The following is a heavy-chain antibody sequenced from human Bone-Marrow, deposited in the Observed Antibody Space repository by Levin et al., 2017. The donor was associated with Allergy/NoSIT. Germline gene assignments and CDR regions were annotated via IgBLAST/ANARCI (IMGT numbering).Heavy chain of an antibody. Sequence: GESLKISCVTSGITFRNFDMAWVRQAPGKGLEWVSLITYSGADTYYADSVKGRFSISRDNYKNTLYLQMVSLRAEDTALYYCTKVGTKPAGTFDDWGQGTLVTVSS. J-gene: IGHJ4*02. CDR2: ITYSGADT. CDR1: GITFRNFD. CDR3: TKVGTKPAGTFDD. D-gene: IGHD6-13*01. V-gene: IGHV3-23*01.